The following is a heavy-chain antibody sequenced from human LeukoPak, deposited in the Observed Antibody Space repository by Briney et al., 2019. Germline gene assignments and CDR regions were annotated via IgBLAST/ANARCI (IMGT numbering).Heavy chain of an antibody. V-gene: IGHV4-34*01. CDR2: INHSGST. D-gene: IGHD5-18*01. CDR1: GGSFSGYY. Sequence: SETLSLTCAVYGGSFSGYYWSWIRQPPGKGLEWIGEINHSGSTNYNPSLKSRVTISVDTSKNQFSLKLRTATAADTAVYYCARIEDVTRGYNHAYYFDYWGQGTLVTVSS. CDR3: ARIEDVTRGYNHAYYFDY. J-gene: IGHJ4*02.